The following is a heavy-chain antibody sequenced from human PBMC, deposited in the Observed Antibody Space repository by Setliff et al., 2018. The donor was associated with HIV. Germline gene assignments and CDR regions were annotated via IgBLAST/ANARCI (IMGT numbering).Heavy chain of an antibody. CDR1: GGSISSYY. J-gene: IGHJ5*02. V-gene: IGHV4-59*08. Sequence: SETLSLTCTVSGGSISSYYWSWIRQPPGKGLEWIGYIYYSGSTYYNPSLKSRVTISVDTSKNQFSLKLSSVTAADTAVYYCARQRGGRVTIFGVSGGWFDPWGQGTLVTVSS. CDR2: IYYSGST. D-gene: IGHD3-3*01. CDR3: ARQRGGRVTIFGVSGGWFDP.